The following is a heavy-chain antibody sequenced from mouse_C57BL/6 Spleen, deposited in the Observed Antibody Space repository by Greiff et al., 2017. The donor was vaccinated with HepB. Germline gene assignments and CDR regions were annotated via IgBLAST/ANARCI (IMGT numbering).Heavy chain of an antibody. J-gene: IGHJ3*01. CDR3: ARSAHIPWFAY. CDR2: IYPRSGNT. Sequence: VQLQQSGAELARPGASVKLSCKASGYTFTSYGISWVKQRTGQGLEWIGEIYPRSGNTYYNEKFKGKATLTADKSSSTAYMELRSLASEDSAVYFCARSAHIPWFAYWGQGTLVTVSA. CDR1: GYTFTSYG. D-gene: IGHD1-3*01. V-gene: IGHV1-81*01.